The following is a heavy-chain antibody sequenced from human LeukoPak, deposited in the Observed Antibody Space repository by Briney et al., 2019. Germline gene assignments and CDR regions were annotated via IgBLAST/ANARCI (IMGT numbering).Heavy chain of an antibody. D-gene: IGHD1-1*01. J-gene: IGHJ6*03. V-gene: IGHV4-4*07. Sequence: SETLSLTCTVSGASISDYYWSWIRQPAGKGLEWIGRIYTAGNTFYNPSLKSRVTMSLDTSKNQFSLKLTSVTAADTAVYYCARDWKSSYYYYYYMDVWGQGTTVTISS. CDR2: IYTAGNT. CDR3: ARDWKSSYYYYYYMDV. CDR1: GASISDYY.